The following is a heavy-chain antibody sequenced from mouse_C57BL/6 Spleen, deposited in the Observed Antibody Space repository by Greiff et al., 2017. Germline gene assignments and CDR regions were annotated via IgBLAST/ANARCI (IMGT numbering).Heavy chain of an antibody. V-gene: IGHV1-15*01. Sequence: QVQLQQSGAELVRPGASVTLSCKASGYTFTDYEMHWVKQTPVHGLEWIGAIDPETGGTAYNQKFKGKAILTADKSSSTAYMELRSLTSEDSAVYYCTRGRYDVESLYYYARDYWGQGTSVTVSS. CDR1: GYTFTDYE. D-gene: IGHD2-12*01. CDR3: TRGRYDVESLYYYARDY. CDR2: IDPETGGT. J-gene: IGHJ4*01.